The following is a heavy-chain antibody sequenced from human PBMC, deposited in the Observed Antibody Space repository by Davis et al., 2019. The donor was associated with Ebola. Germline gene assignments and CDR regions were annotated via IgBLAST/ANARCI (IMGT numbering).Heavy chain of an antibody. J-gene: IGHJ4*02. CDR1: GFTFYNYA. V-gene: IGHV3-23*01. Sequence: GESLKISCAASGFTFYNYAMSWVRQAPGQGLEWVSIVSGSGGRTYYADSVKGRFTISRDNSKNTLYLQMNSLRAEDTAVYYCANSRSTWADYFDYWGQGTLVTVSS. CDR3: ANSRSTWADYFDY. CDR2: VSGSGGRT.